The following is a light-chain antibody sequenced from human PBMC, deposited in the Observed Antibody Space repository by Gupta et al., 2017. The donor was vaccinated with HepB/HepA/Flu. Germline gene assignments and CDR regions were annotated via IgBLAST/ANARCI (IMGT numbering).Light chain of an antibody. CDR3: VLYMGRGCVV. Sequence: QTVVTQEPSFSVSPGGTVTLTCGLSSGSVSTSYDPSWYQQTQGQDPSTRSDSTNTRYSGVQERCAGSILGTNDELHITGDQADDESYYDCVLYMGRGCVVFGGGTKMTVL. J-gene: IGLJ3*02. V-gene: IGLV8-61*01. CDR1: SGSVSTSYD. CDR2: STN.